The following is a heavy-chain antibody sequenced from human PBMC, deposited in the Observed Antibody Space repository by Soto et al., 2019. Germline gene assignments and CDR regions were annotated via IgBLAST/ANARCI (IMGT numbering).Heavy chain of an antibody. CDR3: ARAVQLERRDYYYYGMDV. CDR2: TYYRSKWYN. D-gene: IGHD1-1*01. CDR1: GDSVSSNSAA. Sequence: KQSQTLSLTCAISGDSVSSNSAAWNWIRQSPSRGLEWLGRTYYRSKWYNDYAVSVKSRITINPDTSKNQFSLQLNSVTPEDTAVYYCARAVQLERRDYYYYGMDVWGQGTTVTVSS. J-gene: IGHJ6*02. V-gene: IGHV6-1*01.